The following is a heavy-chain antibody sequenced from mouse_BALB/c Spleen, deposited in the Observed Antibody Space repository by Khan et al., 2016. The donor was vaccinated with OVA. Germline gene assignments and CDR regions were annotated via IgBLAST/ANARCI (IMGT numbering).Heavy chain of an antibody. CDR2: IDPENGNT. CDR1: GFNIKDYY. J-gene: IGHJ3*01. CDR3: TRGCCSPGFAY. V-gene: IGHV14-1*02. Sequence: VQLQQSGAELVRPGALVNLSCKASGFNIKDYYIHWVKQRPEQGLEWIGWIDPENGNTIYDPKFQGKASITSDTSPNTAYLQLSSLTSEDTAVYYGTRGCCSPGFAYWGQGTLVTVSA.